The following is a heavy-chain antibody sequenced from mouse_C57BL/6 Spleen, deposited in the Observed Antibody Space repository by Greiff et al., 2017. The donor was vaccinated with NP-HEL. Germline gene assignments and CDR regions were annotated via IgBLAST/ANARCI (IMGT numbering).Heavy chain of an antibody. D-gene: IGHD2-10*01. CDR3: ARGGGLLPSMDY. Sequence: EVQLVESGPGMVKPSQSLSLTCTVTGYSITSGYDWHWIRHFPGNKLEWMGYISYSGSTNYNPSLKSRISITHDTSKNHFFLKLNSVTTEDTATYYCARGGGLLPSMDYWGQGTSVTVSS. J-gene: IGHJ4*01. CDR2: ISYSGST. CDR1: GYSITSGYD. V-gene: IGHV3-1*01.